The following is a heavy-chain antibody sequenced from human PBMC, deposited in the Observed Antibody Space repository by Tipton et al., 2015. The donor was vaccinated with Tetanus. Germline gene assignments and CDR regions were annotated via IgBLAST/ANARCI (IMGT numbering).Heavy chain of an antibody. D-gene: IGHD1-26*01. CDR3: AKDRAGGSYYVFDD. V-gene: IGHV3-21*01. J-gene: IGHJ4*02. CDR2: ISSTSSYI. CDR1: GFMFGNYR. Sequence: SLRLSCAVSGFMFGNYRMNWVRQAPGKGLEWVASISSTSSYIYYADSVKGRFTISRDNTKSSLYLQMNSLRAGDTAVYSCAKDRAGGSYYVFDDWGQGTLVTVSS.